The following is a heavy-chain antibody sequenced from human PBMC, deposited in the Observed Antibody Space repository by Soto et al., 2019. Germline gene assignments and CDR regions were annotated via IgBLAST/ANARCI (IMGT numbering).Heavy chain of an antibody. Sequence: GGSLRLSCAASGFTFSSYGMHWVRQAPGKGLEWVAVIWYDGSNKYYADSVKGRFTISRDNSKNTLYLQMNSLRAEDTAVHYCARDRVRFFVYYGMDVWGQGTTVTVSS. CDR3: ARDRVRFFVYYGMDV. CDR2: IWYDGSNK. V-gene: IGHV3-33*01. J-gene: IGHJ6*02. CDR1: GFTFSSYG. D-gene: IGHD3-3*01.